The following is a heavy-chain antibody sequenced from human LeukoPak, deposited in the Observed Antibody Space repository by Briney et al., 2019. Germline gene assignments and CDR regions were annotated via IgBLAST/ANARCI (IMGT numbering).Heavy chain of an antibody. CDR2: ISYDGSNK. CDR3: ARDGPSDSSGSDPRDAFDI. D-gene: IGHD3-22*01. Sequence: LSLTCTVSGGSISSYYWSWVRQAPGKGLEWVAVISYDGSNKYYADSVKGRFTISRDNSKNTLYLQMNSLRAEDTAVYYCARDGPSDSSGSDPRDAFDIWGQGTMATVSS. CDR1: GGSISSYY. J-gene: IGHJ3*02. V-gene: IGHV3-30*03.